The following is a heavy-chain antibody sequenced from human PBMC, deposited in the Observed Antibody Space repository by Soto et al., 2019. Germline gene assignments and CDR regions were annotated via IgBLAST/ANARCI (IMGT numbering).Heavy chain of an antibody. V-gene: IGHV3-64*01. CDR2: IWSQGGSI. Sequence: EVQLVESGGGLVQPGGSLRLSCAASGFSISSYTMHWVRQAPGKGLEEVSSIWSQGGSIYYANSVKGRFIMSRDSPKHTVYLQMGSLRAEATAVFYCARDSSGWVAYWGQGTVVIVSS. CDR1: GFSISSYT. J-gene: IGHJ4*02. CDR3: ARDSSGWVAY. D-gene: IGHD3-22*01.